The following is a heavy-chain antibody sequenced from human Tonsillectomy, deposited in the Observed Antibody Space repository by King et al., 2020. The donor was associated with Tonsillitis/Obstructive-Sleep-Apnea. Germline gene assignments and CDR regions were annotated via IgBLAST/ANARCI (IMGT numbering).Heavy chain of an antibody. Sequence: VQLVESGGGVVQPGRSLRLSCADSGFTFSNYAMHWVRQAPGKGLEWVAVISYEGSNKYYADSVKGRFTISRDNSRNTLYLQMDSLRAEDTAVYYCARDLIVGTFYYYYGLDVWGQGTTVTVSS. V-gene: IGHV3-30*04. CDR2: ISYEGSNK. J-gene: IGHJ6*02. CDR3: ARDLIVGTFYYYYGLDV. D-gene: IGHD1-26*01. CDR1: GFTFSNYA.